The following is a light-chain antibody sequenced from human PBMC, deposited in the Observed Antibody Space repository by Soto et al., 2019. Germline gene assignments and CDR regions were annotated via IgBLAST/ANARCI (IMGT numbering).Light chain of an antibody. V-gene: IGKV3-20*01. CDR2: GGT. J-gene: IGKJ3*01. CDR1: QSVSSTY. Sequence: EIVLTQSPGTLSLSPGKRATLSCRASQSVSSTYLAWYQQKPGQAPRLLIYGGTRRATGIPDRFSGSGSGTDFTLTISRLEAEDFAVYYCQNYGSSPPLTFGPGTKLDIK. CDR3: QNYGSSPPLT.